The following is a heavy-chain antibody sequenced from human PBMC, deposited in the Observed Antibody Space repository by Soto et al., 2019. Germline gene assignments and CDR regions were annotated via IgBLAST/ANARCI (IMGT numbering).Heavy chain of an antibody. J-gene: IGHJ5*02. Sequence: VQLVQSGAEVKKPGASVRVSCRASGYTFTSHHMHWVRQPPGQGLEWMGMITPRTGLTFYAQNSQGRITLTRNTSTNTSYMDLSGRRCEDTAVYFCSKSPEGSTSWSQAPRGYNWLAPWGQGTLVTVSS. V-gene: IGHV1-46*01. D-gene: IGHD2-2*01. CDR3: SKSPEGSTSWSQAPRGYNWLAP. CDR2: ITPRTGLT. CDR1: GYTFTSHH.